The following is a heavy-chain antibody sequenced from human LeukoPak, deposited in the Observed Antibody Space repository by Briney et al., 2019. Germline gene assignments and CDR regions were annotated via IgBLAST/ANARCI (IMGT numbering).Heavy chain of an antibody. V-gene: IGHV4-59*01. Sequence: SETLSLTCTVSGGSISSYYWNWIRQPPGKGLEWIGYIYYSGSTNYNPSLKSRVTISVDTSKSQFSLKLSSVTAADTAVYYCARSGVTIFGVVITEYYFDYWGQGTLVTVSS. CDR1: GGSISSYY. J-gene: IGHJ4*02. D-gene: IGHD3-3*01. CDR3: ARSGVTIFGVVITEYYFDY. CDR2: IYYSGST.